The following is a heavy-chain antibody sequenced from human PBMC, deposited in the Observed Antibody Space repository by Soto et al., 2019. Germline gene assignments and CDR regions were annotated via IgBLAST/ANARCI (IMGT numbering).Heavy chain of an antibody. J-gene: IGHJ4*02. Sequence: PGGSLRLSCAASGFTFSSYGMHWVRQAPGKGLEWVAVRWYDGSNKYYADSVKGRFTISRDNSKNTLYLQMNSLRAEDTAVYYCATLFGDLFDYWGQGTLVTVSS. CDR3: ATLFGDLFDY. CDR1: GFTFSSYG. CDR2: RWYDGSNK. V-gene: IGHV3-33*01. D-gene: IGHD3-16*01.